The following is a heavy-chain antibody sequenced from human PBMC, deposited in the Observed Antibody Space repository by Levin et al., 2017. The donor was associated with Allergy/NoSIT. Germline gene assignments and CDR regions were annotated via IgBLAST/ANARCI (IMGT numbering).Heavy chain of an antibody. D-gene: IGHD3-3*01. CDR3: ASYDSGRVDS. CDR1: CGSISTSY. J-gene: IGHJ3*02. CDR2: IYYSGTT. V-gene: IGHV4-59*08. Sequence: SQTLSLPCTVSCGSISTSYWSWIRQPPGKGLEWIGYIYYSGTTNYNPSLKSRVTISVDTSKKQFSLKLGSVTAADTAVYYCASYDSGRVDSWGQGTMVTVSS.